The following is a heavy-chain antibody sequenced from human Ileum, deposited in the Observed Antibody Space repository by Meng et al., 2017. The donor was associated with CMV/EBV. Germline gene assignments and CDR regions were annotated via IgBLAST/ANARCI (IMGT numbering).Heavy chain of an antibody. J-gene: IGHJ5*02. CDR3: ARHAYVGWSGPWFDP. D-gene: IGHD3-9*01. Sequence: DCISSSGYYWVWIRQPPGQGPEWIGSVYFGLSTYYNPFLKSRATISVDTSKNQFYLKLDSAAAADTAIYYCARHAYVGWSGPWFDPWGQGTLVTVSS. CDR2: VYFGLST. V-gene: IGHV4-39*01. CDR1: DCISSSGYY.